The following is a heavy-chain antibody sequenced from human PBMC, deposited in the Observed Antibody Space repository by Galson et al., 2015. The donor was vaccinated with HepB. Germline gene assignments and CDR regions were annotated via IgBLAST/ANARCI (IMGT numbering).Heavy chain of an antibody. CDR2: ISAYNGNT. J-gene: IGHJ4*02. CDR1: GYTFTSYG. D-gene: IGHD3-22*01. Sequence: SVKVSCKASGYTFTSYGISWVRQAPGQGLEWMGWISAYNGNTNYAQKLQGRVTMTTDTSTSTAYMELRSLRSDDTAVYYCAREGYYYDSSGYYSYFDYWGQGTLVTVSS. V-gene: IGHV1-18*01. CDR3: AREGYYYDSSGYYSYFDY.